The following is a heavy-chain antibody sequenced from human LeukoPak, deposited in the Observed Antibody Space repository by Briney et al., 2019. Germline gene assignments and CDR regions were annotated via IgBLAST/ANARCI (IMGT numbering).Heavy chain of an antibody. V-gene: IGHV3-21*01. CDR1: GFTFSSYS. CDR3: ARDGTYCSGGSCYSAGWFDP. Sequence: GGFLRLSCAASGFTFSSYSMNWVRQAPGKGLEWVSSISSSSSYIYYADSVKGRFTISRDNAKNSLYLQMNSLRAEDTAVYYCARDGTYCSGGSCYSAGWFDPWGQGTLVTVSS. CDR2: ISSSSSYI. J-gene: IGHJ5*02. D-gene: IGHD2-15*01.